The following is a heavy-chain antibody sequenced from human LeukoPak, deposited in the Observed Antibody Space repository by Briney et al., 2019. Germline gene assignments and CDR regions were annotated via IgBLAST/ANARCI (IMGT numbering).Heavy chain of an antibody. J-gene: IGHJ4*02. Sequence: GGSLRLSCAASGFTFSSYSMNWVRQAPGKGLEWVSHITASGTAKFYADSVKGRFTISRDNAKNSLYLQMNSLRDEDTAVYYCASSGSYRFDYWGQGTLVTVSS. CDR2: ITASGTAK. D-gene: IGHD1-26*01. V-gene: IGHV3-48*02. CDR1: GFTFSSYS. CDR3: ASSGSYRFDY.